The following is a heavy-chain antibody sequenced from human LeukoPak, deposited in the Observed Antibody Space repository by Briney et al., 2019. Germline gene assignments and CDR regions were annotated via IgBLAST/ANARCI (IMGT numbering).Heavy chain of an antibody. CDR2: FDPEDGET. V-gene: IGHV1-24*01. CDR3: ARPGGVWFGELGLGGMAF. CDR1: GYTLTELS. J-gene: IGHJ6*02. Sequence: ASVKVSCKVSGYTLTELSVHWVRQAPGKGLEWMGGFDPEDGETIYAQKFQGRVTMTRNTSITTAYMELSGLTFEDTAVYYCARPGGVWFGELGLGGMAFWGQGTAVTVSS. D-gene: IGHD3-10*01.